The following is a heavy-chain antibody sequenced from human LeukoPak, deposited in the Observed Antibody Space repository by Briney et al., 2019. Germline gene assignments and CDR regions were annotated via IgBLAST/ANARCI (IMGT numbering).Heavy chain of an antibody. V-gene: IGHV3-23*01. D-gene: IGHD2-2*01. Sequence: GGSLRLSCAASGFTFSSYAMSWVRQAPGKGLEWVSAISGSGGSTYYADSVKGRFTISRDNSKNTLYLQMNSLRAEDTAVYYCARADSSPYYFDYWGQGTLVTVSS. J-gene: IGHJ4*02. CDR3: ARADSSPYYFDY. CDR1: GFTFSSYA. CDR2: ISGSGGST.